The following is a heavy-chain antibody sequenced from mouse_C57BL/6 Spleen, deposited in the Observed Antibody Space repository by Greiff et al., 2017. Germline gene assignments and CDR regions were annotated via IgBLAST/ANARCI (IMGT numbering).Heavy chain of an antibody. CDR1: GFTFSSYT. CDR2: ISGGGGNT. Sequence: EVKLMESGGGLVKPGGSLKLSCAASGFTFSSYTMSWVRQTPEKRLEWVATISGGGGNTYYPDSVKGRFTISRDNAKNTLYLQMSSLRSEDTALYYCARDLSYDGYYRYWGQGTLVTVSA. D-gene: IGHD2-3*01. CDR3: ARDLSYDGYYRY. J-gene: IGHJ3*01. V-gene: IGHV5-9*01.